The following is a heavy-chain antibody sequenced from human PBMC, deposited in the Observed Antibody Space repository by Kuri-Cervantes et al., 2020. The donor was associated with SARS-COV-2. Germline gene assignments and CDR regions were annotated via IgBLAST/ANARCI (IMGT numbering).Heavy chain of an antibody. J-gene: IGHJ3*02. CDR1: GGTFSSYV. V-gene: IGHV1-69*06. Sequence: SVKVSCKASGGTFSSYVISWVRQAPGQGLEWMGGIIPIFATANYARKFQGRVTITADKSTSTAYVELSSLRSEDTAVYYCARVSPLVGVTSWNAFDIWGQGTMVTVSS. D-gene: IGHD1-26*01. CDR2: IIPIFATA. CDR3: ARVSPLVGVTSWNAFDI.